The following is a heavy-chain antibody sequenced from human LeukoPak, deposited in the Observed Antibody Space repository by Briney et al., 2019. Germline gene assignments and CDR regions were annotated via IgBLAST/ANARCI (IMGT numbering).Heavy chain of an antibody. J-gene: IGHJ4*02. CDR1: GFTFTIYG. D-gene: IGHD2-2*01. CDR2: ISPGGDTI. CDR3: ARRATVVGPAPFDH. Sequence: HPGGSLRLSCAASGFTFTIYGMSWVRQAPGKGLEWVSAISPGGDTIYYLDSVKGRFTISRDNSKNTLYLQMNSLRAEDTAVYYWARRATVVGPAPFDHWGQGTLVTVSS. V-gene: IGHV3-23*01.